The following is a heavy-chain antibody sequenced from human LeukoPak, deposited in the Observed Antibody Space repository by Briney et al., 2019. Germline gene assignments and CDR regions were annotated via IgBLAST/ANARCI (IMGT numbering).Heavy chain of an antibody. D-gene: IGHD3/OR15-3a*01. V-gene: IGHV1-46*01. CDR3: ARVPGTGYYDY. Sequence: GAPVKVSCKASGYTFISYYIHWVRQAPGQGLEWMGMINPSGGSTSYAQKFQGRVTMTRDTSTSTVYMELSSLRSEDTAVYYCARVPGTGYYDYWGQGTLVTVSS. CDR2: INPSGGST. CDR1: GYTFISYY. J-gene: IGHJ4*02.